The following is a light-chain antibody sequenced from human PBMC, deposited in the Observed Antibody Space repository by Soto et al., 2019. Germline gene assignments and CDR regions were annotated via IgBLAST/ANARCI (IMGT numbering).Light chain of an antibody. V-gene: IGLV4-69*01. CDR1: SGHSYYT. CDR3: QTWGA. CDR2: VRSDGSH. J-gene: IGLJ1*01. Sequence: QAVLTQSPSASASLGASVNLTCTLSSGHSYYTIAWHQQQPEKGPRYLMKVRSDGSHTKGDGIPDRFSGSSSGAERYLTISSLQSEDEADYYCQTWGAFGPGTKLTVL.